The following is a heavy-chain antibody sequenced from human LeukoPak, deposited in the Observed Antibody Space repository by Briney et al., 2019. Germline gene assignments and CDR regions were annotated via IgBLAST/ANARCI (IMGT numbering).Heavy chain of an antibody. CDR1: GFTFSSYS. CDR2: IRSSSSYI. J-gene: IGHJ6*03. V-gene: IGHV3-21*01. D-gene: IGHD3-10*01. Sequence: GGSLRLSCAASGFTFSSYSMNWLRQAPGKGLEWVSSIRSSSSYIYYADSVKGRFPISRDNAKNSLYLQMNSLRAEDTAVYYCARDRPKITMVRGVISWYYYMDVWGKGTTVTVSS. CDR3: ARDRPKITMVRGVISWYYYMDV.